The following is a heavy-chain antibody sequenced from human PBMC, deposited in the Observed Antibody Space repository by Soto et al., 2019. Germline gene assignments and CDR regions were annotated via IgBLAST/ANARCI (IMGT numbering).Heavy chain of an antibody. D-gene: IGHD1-26*01. CDR2: IWHDGTNE. CDR1: GFKFDNVA. CDR3: ARDRGVGATTVKDD. J-gene: IGHJ4*02. Sequence: QVRLVESGGGVVQPGRSLRLSCAASGFKFDNVAMHWVRQAPCKVPEWVALIWHDGTNEHYADSVKGRFTISRDNSKNTVDLQRAILRGDDTAMYYCARDRGVGATTVKDDWGQGTRVTVSA. V-gene: IGHV3-33*08.